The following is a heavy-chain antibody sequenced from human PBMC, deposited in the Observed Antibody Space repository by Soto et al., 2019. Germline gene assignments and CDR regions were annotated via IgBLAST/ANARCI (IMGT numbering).Heavy chain of an antibody. V-gene: IGHV4-31*02. CDR1: GGSISSGGYY. CDR2: IYYSGST. Sequence: SETLSLTCTVSGGSISSGGYYWSWIRQHPGKGLEWIGYIYYSGSTYYNPSLKSRVTISVDTSKNQFSLKLSSVTAADAAVYYCARALYYYDSSGYRAFDIWGQGTMVTV. D-gene: IGHD3-22*01. CDR3: ARALYYYDSSGYRAFDI. J-gene: IGHJ3*02.